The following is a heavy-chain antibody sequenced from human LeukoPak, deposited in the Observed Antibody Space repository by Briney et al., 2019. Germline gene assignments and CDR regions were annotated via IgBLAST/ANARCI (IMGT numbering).Heavy chain of an antibody. V-gene: IGHV4-59*01. CDR1: GGSISSYY. D-gene: IGHD6-13*01. Sequence: SETLSLTCTVSGGSISSYYWSWIRQPPGKGLEWIGYIYYSGSTNYNPSLKSRVTISVDTSKNQFSLKLSSVTAADTAVYYCASAIAAAGTWDLKFFDYWGQGTLVTVSS. J-gene: IGHJ4*02. CDR3: ASAIAAAGTWDLKFFDY. CDR2: IYYSGST.